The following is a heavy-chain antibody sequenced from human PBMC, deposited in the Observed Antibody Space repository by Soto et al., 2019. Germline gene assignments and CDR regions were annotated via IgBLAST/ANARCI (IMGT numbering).Heavy chain of an antibody. D-gene: IGHD1-1*01. CDR3: ARGLNVPYYYYYGMDV. CDR2: SYHSGST. CDR1: GGSISSSNW. Sequence: QVQLQESGPGLVKPSGTLSLTCAVSGGSISSSNWWSWVRQPPGKGLEWIGESYHSGSTNYDPFLNRRVTITVNKSHNQFSLKLSCVTAASTAVYYCARGLNVPYYYYYGMDVWGQGTTVTVSS. J-gene: IGHJ6*02. V-gene: IGHV4-4*02.